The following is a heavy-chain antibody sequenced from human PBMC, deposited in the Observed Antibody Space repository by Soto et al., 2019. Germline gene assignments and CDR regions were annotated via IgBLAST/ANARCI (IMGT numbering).Heavy chain of an antibody. Sequence: LRLSCAASGFPFSDHAMHWVRQAPGKGLEWVSAISGSGGSTYYADSVKGRFTISRDNSINTLYLQMNSLRTGDTAVYYCAHPRGYGVFDAYDIWGQGAMVTVSS. CDR1: GFPFSDHA. V-gene: IGHV3-23*01. CDR2: ISGSGGST. CDR3: AHPRGYGVFDAYDI. D-gene: IGHD4-17*01. J-gene: IGHJ3*02.